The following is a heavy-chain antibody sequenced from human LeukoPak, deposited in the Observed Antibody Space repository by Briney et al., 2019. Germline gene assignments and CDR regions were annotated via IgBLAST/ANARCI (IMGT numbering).Heavy chain of an antibody. Sequence: ASVKVSCKASGYTFTGYYIHWVRQAPGQGLEWMGWINPNSGGTNYAQKFQGRVTMTRDTSISTAYMELSRLRSDDTAVYYCARGGYDYCGGDCYSSSSFDYWGQGTLVTVSS. CDR1: GYTFTGYY. CDR3: ARGGYDYCGGDCYSSSSFDY. J-gene: IGHJ4*02. D-gene: IGHD2-21*02. V-gene: IGHV1-2*02. CDR2: INPNSGGT.